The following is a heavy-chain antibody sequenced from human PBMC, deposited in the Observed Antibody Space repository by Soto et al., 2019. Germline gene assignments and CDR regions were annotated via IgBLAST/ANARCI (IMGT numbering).Heavy chain of an antibody. CDR2: IYYSGST. D-gene: IGHD1-7*01. J-gene: IGHJ3*02. CDR1: GGSISSYY. Sequence: QVQLQESGPGLVKPSETLSLTCTVSGGSISSYYWSWIRQPPGKGLEWIGYIYYSGSTNYNPSLKSRVTISVDTSKNQFSLKLSSVTAADTAVYYCAREGNWNYPHAFDIWGQGTMVTVSS. CDR3: AREGNWNYPHAFDI. V-gene: IGHV4-59*01.